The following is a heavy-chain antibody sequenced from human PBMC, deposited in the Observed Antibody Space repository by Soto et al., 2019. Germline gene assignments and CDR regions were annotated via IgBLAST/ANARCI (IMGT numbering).Heavy chain of an antibody. J-gene: IGHJ4*02. CDR3: ARDATYSSSWPYYFDY. D-gene: IGHD6-13*01. CDR1: GFTFSTYA. V-gene: IGHV3-30-3*01. CDR2: ISYDGSNK. Sequence: PGGSLRLSCAASGFTFSTYAMHWVRQAPGKGLEWVAVISYDGSNKYYADSVEGRFTISRDNPKNTLYLQMNSLRAEDTAVYFCARDATYSSSWPYYFDYWGQGTLVTVSS.